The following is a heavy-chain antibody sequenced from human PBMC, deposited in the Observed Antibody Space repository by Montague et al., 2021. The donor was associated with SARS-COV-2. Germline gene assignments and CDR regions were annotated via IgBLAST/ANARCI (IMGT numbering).Heavy chain of an antibody. Sequence: SGTLSLTCAVYGGSFSGYYWSWIRQPPGKGLEWIGEINHSGSTNYNPSLKSRVTISVDTSKNQFSLKLSSVTAADTAVYYCARGTTVTTLFYYYYGMDVWGQGTTVTVSS. J-gene: IGHJ6*02. CDR2: INHSGST. CDR3: ARGTTVTTLFYYYYGMDV. D-gene: IGHD4-17*01. CDR1: GGSFSGYY. V-gene: IGHV4-34*01.